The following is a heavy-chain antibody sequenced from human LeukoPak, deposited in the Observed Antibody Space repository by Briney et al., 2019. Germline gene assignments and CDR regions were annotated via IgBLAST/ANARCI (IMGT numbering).Heavy chain of an antibody. CDR1: GGSISTSY. CDR2: IYYIGST. J-gene: IGHJ4*02. D-gene: IGHD3-9*01. V-gene: IGHV4-59*01. Sequence: SETLSLTCTVSGGSISTSYWNWVRQPPGKGLEWIGYIYYIGSTNYNPSLNSRVTISLDTSENQFSLKLTSVTAADTALYYCARVLRYFDWFGPQYYFDYWGQGTLVTVSS. CDR3: ARVLRYFDWFGPQYYFDY.